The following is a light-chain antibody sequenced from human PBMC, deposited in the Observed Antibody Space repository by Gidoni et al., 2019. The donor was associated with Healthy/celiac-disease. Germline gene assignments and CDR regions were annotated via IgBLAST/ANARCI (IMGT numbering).Light chain of an antibody. CDR1: SSDVGGYNY. V-gene: IGLV2-11*01. CDR3: CSYAGSYTFVV. Sequence: TISCTGTSSDVGGYNYVSWYQQHPGKAPKLMIYDVSERPSGVPDRFSGSKSGNTASLTISGLQAEDEADYYCCSYAGSYTFVVFGGGTKLTVL. CDR2: DVS. J-gene: IGLJ2*01.